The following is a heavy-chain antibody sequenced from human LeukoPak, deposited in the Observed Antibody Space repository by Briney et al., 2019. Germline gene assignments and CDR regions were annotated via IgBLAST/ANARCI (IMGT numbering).Heavy chain of an antibody. Sequence: ASVKVSCKASGYTFTTYDINWVRQATGQGLEWMGWMNPNSGNTGYAQNFQGRVTITRNTSISTAYMELSSLGSEDTAVYYCAIGRTLDYPSYWFDPWGKGTLVTVSS. CDR3: AIGRTLDYPSYWFDP. J-gene: IGHJ5*02. D-gene: IGHD3/OR15-3a*01. CDR2: MNPNSGNT. CDR1: GYTFTTYD. V-gene: IGHV1-8*03.